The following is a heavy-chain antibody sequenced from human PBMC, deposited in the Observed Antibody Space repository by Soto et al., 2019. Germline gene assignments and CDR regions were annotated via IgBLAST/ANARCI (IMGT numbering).Heavy chain of an antibody. J-gene: IGHJ4*02. D-gene: IGHD7-27*01. CDR3: TRANWYSEY. CDR1: GGSISNHY. CDR2: IYYNGNT. V-gene: IGHV4-59*11. Sequence: QVQLQESGPGLVKPSETLSLTCSVSGGSISNHYWSWIRQPPGKGLEWIGYIYYNGNTNYNPSLKSRVTMSVDTSRNPISLKLTTVTAADTAVYYCTRANWYSEYWGQGTLVTVSS.